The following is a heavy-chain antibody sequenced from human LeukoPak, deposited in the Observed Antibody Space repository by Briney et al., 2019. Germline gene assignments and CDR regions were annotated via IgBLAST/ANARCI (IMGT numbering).Heavy chain of an antibody. CDR1: GFTFSSYG. J-gene: IGHJ2*01. D-gene: IGHD1-26*01. V-gene: IGHV3-33*06. CDR2: IWYDGSNK. CDR3: AKSASGAGWYFDL. Sequence: PGGSLRLSCAASGFTFSSYGMHWVRQAPGKGLEWVAVIWYDGSNKYYADSVKGRLTISRDNSKNTLWLQMSSLRAEDTAVYYCAKSASGAGWYFDLWGRGTLVTVSS.